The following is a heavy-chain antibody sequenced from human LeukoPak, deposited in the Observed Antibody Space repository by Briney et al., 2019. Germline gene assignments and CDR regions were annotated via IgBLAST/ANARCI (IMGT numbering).Heavy chain of an antibody. Sequence: PGGSLRLSCAASGXIVSSNYMSWVRQAPGKGLEWVSVIYSSGSTYYADSVKGRFTISRHDSKNTLYLQMNSLRAEDTAVYYCAILSGSGSYSYFDYWGQGTLVTVSS. D-gene: IGHD3-10*01. CDR1: GXIVSSNY. CDR2: IYSSGST. CDR3: AILSGSGSYSYFDY. V-gene: IGHV3-53*04. J-gene: IGHJ4*02.